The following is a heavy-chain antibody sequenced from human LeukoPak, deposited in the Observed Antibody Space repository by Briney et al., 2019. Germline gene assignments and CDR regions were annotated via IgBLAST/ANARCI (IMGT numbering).Heavy chain of an antibody. CDR1: GFTFTSSA. V-gene: IGHV1-46*01. CDR3: ARDQEGFDY. J-gene: IGHJ4*02. CDR2: IYPRDGST. Sequence: ASVKVSCKASGFTFTSSAVQWVRQARGQGLEWMGMIYPRDGSTSYAQKFQGRVTVTRDTSTSTVHMELSGLRSEDTAVYYCARDQEGFDYWGQGTLVTVSS.